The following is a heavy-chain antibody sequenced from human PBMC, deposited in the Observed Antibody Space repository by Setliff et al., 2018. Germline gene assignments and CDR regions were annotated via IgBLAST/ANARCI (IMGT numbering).Heavy chain of an antibody. V-gene: IGHV1-69*05. CDR3: ARERGSYDSSTHYTYYFDY. CDR2: IIPIFGTA. Sequence: SVKVSCKTSGFRFTSFGFSWVRQAPGQGLEWMGGIIPIFGTANYAQKFQGRVTITTDDSTNTAYMELSSLRSEDTAVYFCARERGSYDSSTHYTYYFDYWGQGTLVTVSS. CDR1: GFRFTSFG. D-gene: IGHD3-22*01. J-gene: IGHJ4*02.